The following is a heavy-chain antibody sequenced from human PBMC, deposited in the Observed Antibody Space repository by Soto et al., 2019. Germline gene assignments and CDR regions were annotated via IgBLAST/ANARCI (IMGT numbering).Heavy chain of an antibody. J-gene: IGHJ4*02. D-gene: IGHD6-13*01. CDR1: GYTFTSYA. Sequence: QVQLVQSGAEEKKPGASVKVSCKASGYTFTSYAMHWVRQAPGQRLEWMGWINAGNGNTKYSQKFQGRVTITRDTSASTAYMELXXLRSEDTAVYYCARGIAPYYFDYWGQGTLVTVSS. CDR2: INAGNGNT. V-gene: IGHV1-3*05. CDR3: ARGIAPYYFDY.